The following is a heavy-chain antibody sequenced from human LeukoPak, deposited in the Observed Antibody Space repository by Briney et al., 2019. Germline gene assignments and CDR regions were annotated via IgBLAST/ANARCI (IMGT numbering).Heavy chain of an antibody. CDR1: GFTFDDYA. D-gene: IGHD5-12*01. CDR2: IKQDGSEK. CDR3: AREGNGYSGYDFGGPDY. V-gene: IGHV3-7*01. J-gene: IGHJ4*02. Sequence: GGSLRLSCAASGFTFDDYAMHWVRQAPGKGLEWVANIKQDGSEKYYVDSVKGRFTISRDNAKNSLYLQMNSLRAEDTAVYYCAREGNGYSGYDFGGPDYWGQGTLVTVSS.